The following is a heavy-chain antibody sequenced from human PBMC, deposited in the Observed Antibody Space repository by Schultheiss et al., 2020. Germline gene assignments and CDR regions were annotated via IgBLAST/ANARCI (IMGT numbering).Heavy chain of an antibody. D-gene: IGHD1-26*01. CDR1: GGTFSSYA. J-gene: IGHJ5*02. CDR3: AAARRLGELLLGDP. V-gene: IGHV1-69*13. CDR2: IIPIFGTA. Sequence: SVTVSCKASGGTFSSYAISWVRQAPGQGLEWMGGIIPIFGTANYAQKFQGRVTITADESTSTAYMELSSLRSEDTAVYYCAAARRLGELLLGDPWGQGTLVTVS.